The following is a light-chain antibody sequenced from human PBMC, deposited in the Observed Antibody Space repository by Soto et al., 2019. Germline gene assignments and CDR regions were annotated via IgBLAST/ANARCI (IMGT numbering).Light chain of an antibody. J-gene: IGKJ2*01. CDR3: QQYGSSPWMYT. Sequence: EIVLTQSPGTLSLSPGERVTLSCRASQTVSSNYLAWYQQKPGQAPRLLIYAASSRAAGIADRFSASGSGTDFTLTISRLEPEDSAVYYCQQYGSSPWMYTFGQGTNVEIK. CDR1: QTVSSNY. V-gene: IGKV3-20*01. CDR2: AAS.